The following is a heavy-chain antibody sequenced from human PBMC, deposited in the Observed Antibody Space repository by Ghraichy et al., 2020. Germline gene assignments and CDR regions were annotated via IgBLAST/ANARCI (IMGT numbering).Heavy chain of an antibody. CDR3: AKYSGSYYDY. CDR1: GYTFTSYD. J-gene: IGHJ4*02. Sequence: ASVKVSCKASGYTFTSYDINWVRQATGQGLEWMGWMNANSGNTGYAQKFQGRVTMTRNTSISTAYMELSSLRSEDTAVYYFAKYSGSYYDYWGQGTLVTVSS. D-gene: IGHD1-26*01. V-gene: IGHV1-8*01. CDR2: MNANSGNT.